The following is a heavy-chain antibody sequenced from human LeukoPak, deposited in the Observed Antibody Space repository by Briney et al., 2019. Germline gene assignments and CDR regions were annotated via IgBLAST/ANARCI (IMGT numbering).Heavy chain of an antibody. CDR2: INPNDGGA. V-gene: IGHV1-2*02. D-gene: IGHD4-17*01. CDR3: ARDDYGDLQYFEN. J-gene: IGHJ4*02. Sequence: GASVKVSCKASGYTFTKNFLHWVRQAPGQGLEWMGWINPNDGGALYAQKFRGRVTMTTDTSITTAYMEMSTLTSDDTAVYYCARDDYGDLQYFENWGQGNLVTVSS. CDR1: GYTFTKNF.